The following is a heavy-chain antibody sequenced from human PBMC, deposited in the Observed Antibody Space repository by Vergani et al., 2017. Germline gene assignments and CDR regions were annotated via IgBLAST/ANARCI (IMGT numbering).Heavy chain of an antibody. CDR2: ISGSGGRA. CDR3: ARDVLPWDGHYFEY. D-gene: IGHD1-26*01. CDR1: GFTFSSYG. V-gene: IGHV3-23*01. Sequence: ELQLMESGGGVVQPGGSLRLSCAASGFTFSSYGMYWVRQAPGKGLEWVSVISGSGGRAKYADSVKGRFTVSRDNSKKTLYLQPNRVRAEDTAVYYCARDVLPWDGHYFEYWGQGTLVTVSS. J-gene: IGHJ4*02.